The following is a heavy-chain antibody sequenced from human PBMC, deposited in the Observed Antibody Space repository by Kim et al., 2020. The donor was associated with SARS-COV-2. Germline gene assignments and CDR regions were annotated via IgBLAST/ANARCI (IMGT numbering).Heavy chain of an antibody. D-gene: IGHD1-1*01. CDR3: VAYQYETTYDL. CDR2: IYYTWTT. V-gene: IGHV4-39*01. CDR1: GGSISSSRHY. Sequence: SETLSLTCTVSGGSISSSRHYWAWIRQPPGKGLEWIGSIYYTWTTDYNPYLKSRVTISLDTSKNEFSLKLNSVTAADTAVYYCVAYQYETTYDLWGQGTLVAVSS. J-gene: IGHJ4*02.